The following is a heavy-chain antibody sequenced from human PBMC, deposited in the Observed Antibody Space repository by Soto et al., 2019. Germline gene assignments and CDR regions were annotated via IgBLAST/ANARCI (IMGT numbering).Heavy chain of an antibody. V-gene: IGHV2-5*02. CDR1: GFSLTTSGVG. D-gene: IGHD5-18*01. CDR2: IYWDDDK. J-gene: IGHJ4*02. CDR3: AHRGYMYGNWDHGYFDY. Sequence: QITLKESGPTRVKPTQTLALTRTFSGFSLTTSGVGVGWIRKTPGKALEWLAVIYWDDDKRYNPSLKNRLTITKDTSKNQVVLIRADMDPVDTATYFCAHRGYMYGNWDHGYFDYWGQGTLVTVSS.